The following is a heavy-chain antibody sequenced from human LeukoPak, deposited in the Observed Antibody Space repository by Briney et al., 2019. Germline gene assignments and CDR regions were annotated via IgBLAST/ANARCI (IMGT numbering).Heavy chain of an antibody. Sequence: SETLSLTCAVSGVAISRGGYAWNWIRQPPGKGLEWIAYIYHSGTTYYNPSLKSRATISVDASKNQFSLKLSSVTAADTAVYYCVRGRYSSGWFKDKNWFDPWGQGIPVTVSS. V-gene: IGHV4-30-4*07. CDR3: VRGRYSSGWFKDKNWFDP. CDR2: IYHSGTT. J-gene: IGHJ5*02. CDR1: GVAISRGGYA. D-gene: IGHD6-19*01.